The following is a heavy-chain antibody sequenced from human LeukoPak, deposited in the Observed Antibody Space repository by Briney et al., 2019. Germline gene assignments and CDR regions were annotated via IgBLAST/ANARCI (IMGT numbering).Heavy chain of an antibody. CDR2: IYHSGST. J-gene: IGHJ4*02. Sequence: SETLSLTCTVSGGSISSGGYYWSWIRQPPGKGLEWIGYIYHSGSTYYNPSLKSRVTISVDRSKNQFSLKLSSVTAADTAVYYCAREWRGSYPYYFDYWGQGTLVTVSS. CDR1: GGSISSGGYY. D-gene: IGHD1-26*01. V-gene: IGHV4-30-2*01. CDR3: AREWRGSYPYYFDY.